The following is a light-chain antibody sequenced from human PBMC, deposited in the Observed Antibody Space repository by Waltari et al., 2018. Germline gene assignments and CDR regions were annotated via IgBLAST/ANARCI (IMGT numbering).Light chain of an antibody. CDR2: SNN. J-gene: IGLJ3*02. CDR1: SATIGSNT. CDR3: AAWDDSLNGWV. Sequence: QSVLTQPPSASGTPGQRVPLSCSGSSATIGSNTVHWYQQRPGTAPKLLIYSNNQRPSGVPDRFSGSKSGTSASLAISGLQSEDEADYYCAAWDDSLNGWVFGGGTKLTVL. V-gene: IGLV1-44*01.